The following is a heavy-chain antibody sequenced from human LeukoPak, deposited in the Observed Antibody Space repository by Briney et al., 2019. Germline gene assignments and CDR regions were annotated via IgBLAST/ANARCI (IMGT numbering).Heavy chain of an antibody. CDR3: ARGCSGGSCYSPFDY. CDR2: IIPIFGTA. J-gene: IGHJ4*02. D-gene: IGHD2-15*01. Sequence: SVKVSCKASGGTFSSYAISWVRQAPGQGLEWMGGIIPIFGTANYAQKFQGRVTITADESTSTAYMELSGLRSEDTAVYYCARGCSGGSCYSPFDYWGQGTLVTVSS. V-gene: IGHV1-69*13. CDR1: GGTFSSYA.